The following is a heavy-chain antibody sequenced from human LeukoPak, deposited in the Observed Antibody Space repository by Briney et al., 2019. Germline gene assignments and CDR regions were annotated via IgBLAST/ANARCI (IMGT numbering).Heavy chain of an antibody. V-gene: IGHV5-51*01. J-gene: IGHJ4*02. D-gene: IGHD4-17*01. CDR2: IHPDSDS. CDR1: GYIFTSNW. Sequence: GESLKISCKGSGYIFTSNWIGWLRQMPGKGLEWMGYIHPDSDSRYSPSFQGQVAISADKSINTAYLQWSSLKASDTAMYYCTKLDDYGAAFDCWGQGTLVTVSS. CDR3: TKLDDYGAAFDC.